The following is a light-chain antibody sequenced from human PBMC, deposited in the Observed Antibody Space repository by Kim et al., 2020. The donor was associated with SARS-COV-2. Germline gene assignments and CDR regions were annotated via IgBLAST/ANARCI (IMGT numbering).Light chain of an antibody. CDR1: NSNIGRNT. J-gene: IGLJ3*02. Sequence: QSVLTQPPSASGTPGQRVTISCSGGNSNIGRNTVNWYQQFPGTAPKLLIYANDRRPSGVPDRFSVSQSGTSASLAISGLQSEDEADYYCAAWDDSLNAWVFGGGTQLTVL. CDR2: AND. V-gene: IGLV1-44*01. CDR3: AAWDDSLNAWV.